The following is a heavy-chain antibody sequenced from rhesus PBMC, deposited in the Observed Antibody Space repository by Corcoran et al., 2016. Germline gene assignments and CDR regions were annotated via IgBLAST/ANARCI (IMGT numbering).Heavy chain of an antibody. D-gene: IGHD2-8*01. J-gene: IGHJ4*01. V-gene: IGHV4-73*01. CDR3: ARDSSGYCSGGVCYGFDY. CDR2: IYGNSAST. CDR1: GGSISGYYY. Sequence: QVQLQQWGEGLVKPSDTLSLTCAVYGGSISGYYYWSWIRQPPGKGLEWIGYIYGNSASTNYNPSLKNRVIISKDTSKNLFSLKLSSVTAADTAVYYCARDSSGYCSGGVCYGFDYWGQGVLVTVSS.